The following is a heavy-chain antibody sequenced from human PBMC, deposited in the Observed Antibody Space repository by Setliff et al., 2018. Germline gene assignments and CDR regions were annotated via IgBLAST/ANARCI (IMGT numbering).Heavy chain of an antibody. CDR2: IYIGGSA. CDR3: AREQWLDPPGYYYMDV. J-gene: IGHJ6*03. V-gene: IGHV4-4*07. Sequence: SETLSLTCTVSGGSISSYYWSWIRQPAGKGLEWIGHIYIGGSANYNPSRKSRVTMSIDTSKNQFSLKLNSVTAADMAVYYCAREQWLDPPGYYYMDVWAKGTRSPSP. D-gene: IGHD6-19*01. CDR1: GGSISSYY.